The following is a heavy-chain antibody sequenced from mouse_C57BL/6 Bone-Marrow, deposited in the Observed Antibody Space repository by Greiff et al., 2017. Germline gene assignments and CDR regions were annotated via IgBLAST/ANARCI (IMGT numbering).Heavy chain of an antibody. V-gene: IGHV2-9*02. CDR2: IWAGGST. Sequence: QVQLQESGPGLVAPSQSLSITCTVSGFSLTSYGVHWVRQPPGKGLEWLGVIWAGGSTNYNSALMSRLSISKDNSKSQVFLKMNSLQTDDTAMDYCATYGNFDDWGQGTTLKVAS. D-gene: IGHD2-1*01. CDR3: ATYGNFDD. CDR1: GFSLTSYG. J-gene: IGHJ2*01.